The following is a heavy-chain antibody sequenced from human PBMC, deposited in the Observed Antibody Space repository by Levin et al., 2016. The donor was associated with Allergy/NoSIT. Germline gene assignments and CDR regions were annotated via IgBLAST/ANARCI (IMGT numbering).Heavy chain of an antibody. CDR3: ARAEEGFDY. V-gene: IGHV3-21*01. D-gene: IGHD1-14*01. Sequence: WIRQPPGKGLEWVSSISSSSSYIYYADSVKGRFTISRDNAKNSLYLQMNSLRAEDTAVYYCARAEEGFDYWGQGTLVTVSS. J-gene: IGHJ4*02. CDR2: ISSSSSYI.